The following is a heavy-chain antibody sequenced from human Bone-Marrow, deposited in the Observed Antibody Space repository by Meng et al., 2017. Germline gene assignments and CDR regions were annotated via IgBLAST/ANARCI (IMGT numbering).Heavy chain of an antibody. Sequence: GRLVQSGAEVKEPGASVKVSCKASGYTFTSYYMHWVRQAPGQGLEWMGRINPNSGGTNYAQKFQGRVTMTRDTSISTAYMELSRLRSDDTAVYYCARVSVRGVIRWFDPWGQGTLVTVSS. V-gene: IGHV1-2*06. D-gene: IGHD3-10*01. CDR2: INPNSGGT. CDR1: GYTFTSYY. CDR3: ARVSVRGVIRWFDP. J-gene: IGHJ5*02.